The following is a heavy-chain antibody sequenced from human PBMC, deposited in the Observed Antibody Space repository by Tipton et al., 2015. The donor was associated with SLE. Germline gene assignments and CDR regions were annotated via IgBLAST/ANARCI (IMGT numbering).Heavy chain of an antibody. CDR1: AGSIHSHY. V-gene: IGHV4-59*11. Sequence: TLSLTCTVSAGSIHSHYFGWIRQPPGKGLEWIGFIYSSGTTNSNPSLRSRVTMSVDTSKNQLSLSLNSVTTADTAMYYWARALRYSSGYFDFWDQGKRVTVSS. CDR2: IYSSGTT. J-gene: IGHJ4*02. CDR3: ARALRYSSGYFDF. D-gene: IGHD3-22*01.